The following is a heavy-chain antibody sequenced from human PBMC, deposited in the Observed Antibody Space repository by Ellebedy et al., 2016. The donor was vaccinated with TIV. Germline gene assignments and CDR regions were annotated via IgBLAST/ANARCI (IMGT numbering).Heavy chain of an antibody. D-gene: IGHD2-2*01. CDR2: ITVSGDNT. Sequence: GGSLRLXXAASGFTFSSYPMSWVRQAPGTGLECVSFITVSGDNTYYADSVKGRFTISRDNSENTRYLQMNSLRAEDTGVYYCAKVLNAQYRPLDYWGRGTLVTVSS. J-gene: IGHJ4*02. CDR3: AKVLNAQYRPLDY. V-gene: IGHV3-23*01. CDR1: GFTFSSYP.